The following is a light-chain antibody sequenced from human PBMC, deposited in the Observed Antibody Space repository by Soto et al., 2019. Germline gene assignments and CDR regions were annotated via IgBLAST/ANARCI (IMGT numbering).Light chain of an antibody. CDR2: AVS. CDR3: ISYTDRQSYL. J-gene: IGLJ1*01. V-gene: IGLV2-14*03. Sequence: QSVLTHPASVSGSPVQSITISCSGTSSDIGSYDHVAWYQQFPGKSPKLIIYAVSDRPSGVSDRFSGSKSGISASLTISGLQTEDEADYYCISYTDRQSYLFGTGTKVTVL. CDR1: SSDIGSYDH.